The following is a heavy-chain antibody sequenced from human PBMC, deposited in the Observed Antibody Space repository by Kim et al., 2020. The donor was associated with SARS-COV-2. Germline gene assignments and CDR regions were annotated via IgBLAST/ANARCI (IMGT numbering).Heavy chain of an antibody. CDR2: IFGSGHGT. CDR3: ARHVHLTTVTLLWYFDL. D-gene: IGHD3-16*01. J-gene: IGHJ2*01. CDR1: RFTFSSSA. Sequence: GGSLRLSCTAARFTFSSSAMTWVRQAPGKGLEWVSTIFGSGHGTNYGDSVQGRFTVSRDNSRTTLLLQMNNLRVDDTAIYYWARHVHLTTVTLLWYFDLWARGT. V-gene: IGHV3-23*01.